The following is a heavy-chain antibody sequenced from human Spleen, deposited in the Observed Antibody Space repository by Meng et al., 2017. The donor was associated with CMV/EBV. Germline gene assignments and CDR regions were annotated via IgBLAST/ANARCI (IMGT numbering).Heavy chain of an antibody. CDR3: ARGVDWDIVVVPAAIFWFDP. CDR1: GGSINNYY. V-gene: IGHV4-59*12. CDR2: IYYTGST. D-gene: IGHD2-2*01. Sequence: SETLSLTCTVSGGSINNYYWTWIRQSPGKGLEWIGYIYYTGSTNYNPSLKSRVTISVDTSKNQFSLKLSSVTAADTAVYYCARGVDWDIVVVPAAIFWFDPWGQGTLVTVSS. J-gene: IGHJ5*02.